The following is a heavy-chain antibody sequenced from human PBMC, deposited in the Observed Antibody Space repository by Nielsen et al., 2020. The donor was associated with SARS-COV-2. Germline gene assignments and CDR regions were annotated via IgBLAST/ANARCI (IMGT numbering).Heavy chain of an antibody. Sequence: SETLSLTCAVYGGSFSGYYWSWIRQPPGKGLEWIGEINHSGSTNYNPSLKSRVTISVDTSKNQFSLKLSSVTAADTAAYYCARAGGDDSSGYYPDAFDIWGQGTMVTVSS. D-gene: IGHD3-22*01. V-gene: IGHV4-34*01. CDR2: INHSGST. CDR1: GGSFSGYY. CDR3: ARAGGDDSSGYYPDAFDI. J-gene: IGHJ3*02.